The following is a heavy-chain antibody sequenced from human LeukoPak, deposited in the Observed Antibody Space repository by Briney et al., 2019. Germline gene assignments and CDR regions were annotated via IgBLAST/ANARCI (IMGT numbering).Heavy chain of an antibody. CDR1: GGTFSSYA. D-gene: IGHD3-22*01. V-gene: IGHV1-69*13. Sequence: SVKVSCKASGGTFSSYAVSWVRQAPGQGLEWMGGIIPIFGTANYAQKFQGRVTITADESTSTAYMELSSLRSEDTAVYYCARSYDSSGYVWFDPWGQGTLVTVSS. J-gene: IGHJ5*02. CDR2: IIPIFGTA. CDR3: ARSYDSSGYVWFDP.